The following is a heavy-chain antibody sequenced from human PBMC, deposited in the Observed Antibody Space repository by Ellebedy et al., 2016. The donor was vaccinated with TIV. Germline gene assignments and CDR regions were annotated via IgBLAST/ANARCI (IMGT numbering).Heavy chain of an antibody. CDR1: GFTFSNAW. D-gene: IGHD4-17*01. J-gene: IGHJ4*02. V-gene: IGHV3-15*01. Sequence: GGSLRLXCAASGFTFSNAWMSWVRQAPGKGLEWVGRIKSKTDGGTTDYAAPVKGRFTISRDDSKNTLYLQMNSLKTEDTAVYYCTTLPDYGDYGELEYADYWGQGTLVTVSS. CDR2: IKSKTDGGTT. CDR3: TTLPDYGDYGELEYADY.